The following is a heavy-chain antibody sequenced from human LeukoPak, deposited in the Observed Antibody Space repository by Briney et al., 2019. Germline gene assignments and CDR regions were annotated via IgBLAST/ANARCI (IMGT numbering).Heavy chain of an antibody. V-gene: IGHV3-30*18. J-gene: IGHJ4*02. CDR1: GFTFSRNW. CDR3: AKDTQGH. Sequence: GGSLRLSCAASGFTFSRNWMTWVRQAPGKGLEWVAVISYDGSNKYYADSVKGRFTISRDNSKNTLYLQMNSLRAEDTAVYYCAKDTQGHWGQGTLVTVSS. CDR2: ISYDGSNK.